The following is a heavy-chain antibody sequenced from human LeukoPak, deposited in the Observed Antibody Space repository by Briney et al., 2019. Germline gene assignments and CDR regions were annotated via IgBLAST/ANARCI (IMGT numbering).Heavy chain of an antibody. Sequence: ASVKVSCKTSGFAFTSSAISWVRQAPGQGLEWLGWISGYNGNTNYAQHLQARVTMTTDTSTSTAYMELRSLMSDDTAVYYCARVTITLLGGVNYAMDVWGQGTTVTVSS. CDR3: ARVTITLLGGVNYAMDV. J-gene: IGHJ6*02. V-gene: IGHV1-18*01. CDR1: GFAFTSSA. CDR2: ISGYNGNT. D-gene: IGHD3-10*01.